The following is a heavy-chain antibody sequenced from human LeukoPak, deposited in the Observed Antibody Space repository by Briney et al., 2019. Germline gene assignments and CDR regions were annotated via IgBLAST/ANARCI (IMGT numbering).Heavy chain of an antibody. CDR3: ARDSGWWRFDF. V-gene: IGHV3-7*03. CDR2: IKQDGSEM. Sequence: GGSLRLSCAASGFSFSSYWMSWVRQAPGKGLEWVANIKQDGSEMYYVDSVKGRFTISRDNAKTSLYLQMNSLRAEDTAVYYCARDSGWWRFDFWGQGTLVTVSS. D-gene: IGHD6-13*01. J-gene: IGHJ4*02. CDR1: GFSFSSYW.